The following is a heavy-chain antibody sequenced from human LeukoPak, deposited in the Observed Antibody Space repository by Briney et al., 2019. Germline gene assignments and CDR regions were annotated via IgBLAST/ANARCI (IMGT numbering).Heavy chain of an antibody. V-gene: IGHV4-30-4*08. CDR3: ARRRYSSSWYIWFDP. D-gene: IGHD6-13*01. J-gene: IGHJ5*02. Sequence: SETLSLTCTVSGGSISSGDYYWSWIRQPPGKGLEWIGYIYYSGSTYYNPSLKSRVTISVDTSKNQFSLKLSSVTAAGTAVYYCARRRYSSSWYIWFDPWGQGTLVTVSS. CDR2: IYYSGST. CDR1: GGSISSGDYY.